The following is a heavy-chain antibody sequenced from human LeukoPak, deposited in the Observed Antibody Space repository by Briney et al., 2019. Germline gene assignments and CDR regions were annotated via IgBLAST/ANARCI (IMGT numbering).Heavy chain of an antibody. J-gene: IGHJ4*02. CDR1: GFTFSDYY. Sequence: PGGSLRLSCAASGFTFSDYYMSWIRQAPGKGLEWVSYISDSSSYTDYADSVKGRFTISRDNSKNSLYLQMNSLRDEDTAVYYCVAMVSYDYWGQGTLVTVSS. V-gene: IGHV3-11*06. CDR2: ISDSSSYT. D-gene: IGHD5-18*01. CDR3: VAMVSYDY.